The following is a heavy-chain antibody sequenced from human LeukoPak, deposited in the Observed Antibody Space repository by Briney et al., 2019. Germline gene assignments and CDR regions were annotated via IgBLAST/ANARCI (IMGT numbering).Heavy chain of an antibody. CDR2: IRYDGSNK. D-gene: IGHD1-1*01. CDR1: GFTFNSYG. V-gene: IGHV3-30*02. CDR3: AKDYGMGGTGGAWLDP. J-gene: IGHJ5*02. Sequence: PGGSLRLSCAASGFTFNSYGMHWVRQTPSKGLEWVAFIRYDGSNKYSGDSVKGRFTISRDNSKNTLYLQMNSLRAEHTAGYYCAKDYGMGGTGGAWLDPWGQRTLVTVSS.